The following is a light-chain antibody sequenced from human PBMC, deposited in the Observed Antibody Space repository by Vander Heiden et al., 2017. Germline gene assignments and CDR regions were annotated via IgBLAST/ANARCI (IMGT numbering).Light chain of an antibody. CDR3: AAWDDSLNWV. V-gene: IGLV1-44*01. Sequence: QSVLTQPPSASGTPGQRVTISCSGSSSNIGSNTVHWYQQLPGTAPKLLIYSNNQRPSGVPDRFSGAKSGTSASLAISGLQSEEEADYYCAAWDDSLNWVFGGGTKLTAL. CDR1: SSNIGSNT. CDR2: SNN. J-gene: IGLJ3*02.